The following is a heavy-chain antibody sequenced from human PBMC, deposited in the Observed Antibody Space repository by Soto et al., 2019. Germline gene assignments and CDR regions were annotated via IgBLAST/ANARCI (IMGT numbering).Heavy chain of an antibody. CDR3: ARDQPSGLADY. V-gene: IGHV5-10-1*01. J-gene: IGHJ4*02. D-gene: IGHD6-25*01. CDR1: GYSFAGYW. CDR2: IDPSDSQT. Sequence: GESLKISCKGSGYSFAGYWITWVRQMPGKGLEWMGRIDPSDSQTYYSPSFRGHVTISAAKSITTVFLQWSSLRASDTAMYYCARDQPSGLADYWGQGTLVTVSS.